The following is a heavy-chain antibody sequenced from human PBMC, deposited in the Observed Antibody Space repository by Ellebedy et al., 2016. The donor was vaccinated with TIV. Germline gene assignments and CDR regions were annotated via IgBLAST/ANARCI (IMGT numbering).Heavy chain of an antibody. CDR1: GGTFSSYA. J-gene: IGHJ4*02. CDR3: ASSGTRGLLTYSSGDH. V-gene: IGHV1-69*06. CDR2: IIPIFGTA. Sequence: AASVKVSCKASGGTFSSYAISWVRQAPGQGLEWMGGIIPIFGTANYAQKFQGRVTITADKSTSTAYMELSSLRSEDTAVYYCASSGTRGLLTYSSGDHWGQGTLVTVSS. D-gene: IGHD6-19*01.